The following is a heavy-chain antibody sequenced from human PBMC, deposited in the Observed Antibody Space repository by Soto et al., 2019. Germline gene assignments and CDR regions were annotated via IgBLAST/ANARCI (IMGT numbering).Heavy chain of an antibody. CDR3: ARLRSWLRDYAFDI. D-gene: IGHD5-12*01. V-gene: IGHV4-39*01. J-gene: IGHJ3*02. Sequence: QLQLQESGPGLVKPSETLSLTCTVSGGSISSSSYYWGWIRQPPGKGLEWIGSIYYSGSTYYNPSLKSRVTISVDTSKNQFSLKLSSVTAADTAVYYCARLRSWLRDYAFDIWGQGTMVTVSS. CDR2: IYYSGST. CDR1: GGSISSSSYY.